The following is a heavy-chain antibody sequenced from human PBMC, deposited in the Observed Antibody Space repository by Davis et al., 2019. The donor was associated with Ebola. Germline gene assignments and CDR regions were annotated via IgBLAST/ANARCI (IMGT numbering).Heavy chain of an antibody. Sequence: GESLKISCVASGFTFSNHAMHWVRQAPGRGLEWVSGLSGSGGSTYYADSVKGRFTISRDNSENTLYLQMNSLTTDDTALYYCVRAVFHEVLDLWGQGTPVTVSS. J-gene: IGHJ5*02. V-gene: IGHV3-64*04. CDR1: GFTFSNHA. CDR2: LSGSGGST. D-gene: IGHD3-3*01. CDR3: VRAVFHEVLDL.